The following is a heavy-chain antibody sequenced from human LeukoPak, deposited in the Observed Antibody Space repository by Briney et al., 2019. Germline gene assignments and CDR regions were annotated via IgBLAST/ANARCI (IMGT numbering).Heavy chain of an antibody. CDR2: MKTDGTRI. CDR3: ARGADHGGSYYPD. V-gene: IGHV3-74*01. CDR1: GFRFSNSW. J-gene: IGHJ4*02. Sequence: PGGSLRLSCAASGFRFSNSWMYWVRQGPGKGPVWVSRMKTDGTRIEYADSVKGRFTISRDNVKNTLFLQMSSLRVEDTAVYYCARGADHGGSYYPDWGQGTRVTVSS. D-gene: IGHD3-10*01.